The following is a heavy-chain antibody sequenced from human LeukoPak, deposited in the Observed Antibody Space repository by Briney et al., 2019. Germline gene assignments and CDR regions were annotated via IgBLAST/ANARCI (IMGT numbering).Heavy chain of an antibody. Sequence: GGSLRLSCAASGFTFSSYAMSWVRQALGKGLEWVSAISGSGGSTYYADSVKGRFTISRDNSKNTLYLQMNSLRAEDTAVYYCAKQVGYDSSGFDYWGQGTLVTVSS. CDR3: AKQVGYDSSGFDY. J-gene: IGHJ4*02. D-gene: IGHD3-22*01. CDR1: GFTFSSYA. CDR2: ISGSGGST. V-gene: IGHV3-23*01.